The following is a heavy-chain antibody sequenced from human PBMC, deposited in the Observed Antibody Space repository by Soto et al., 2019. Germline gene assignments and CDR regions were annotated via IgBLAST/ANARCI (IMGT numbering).Heavy chain of an antibody. CDR1: DGSISTYF. Sequence: QGQLQESGPGLVKPSETLSLTCTVSDGSISTYFCNWIRQPAGKGLEWIGRIDNSGNTNYNPSLKSRVTMSADTSRNQFSLNLNSVTAADTAVYYCAKDPLYGWFDPWGQGTLVTVSS. J-gene: IGHJ5*02. CDR2: IDNSGNT. D-gene: IGHD2-2*02. V-gene: IGHV4-4*07. CDR3: AKDPLYGWFDP.